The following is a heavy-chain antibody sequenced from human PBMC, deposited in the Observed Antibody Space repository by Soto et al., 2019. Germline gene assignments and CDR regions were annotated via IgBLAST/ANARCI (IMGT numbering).Heavy chain of an antibody. CDR1: GYTFTSYY. CDR2: INPSSGNT. CDR3: ATAPYDFWSGYPG. D-gene: IGHD3-3*01. V-gene: IGHV1-46*01. Sequence: ASVKVSCKASGYTFTSYYMHWVRQAPGQGLEWMGIINPSSGNTGYAQKFQGRVTMTRNTSISTAYMELSSLRSEDTAVYYCATAPYDFWSGYPGWGQGTLVTVSS. J-gene: IGHJ4*02.